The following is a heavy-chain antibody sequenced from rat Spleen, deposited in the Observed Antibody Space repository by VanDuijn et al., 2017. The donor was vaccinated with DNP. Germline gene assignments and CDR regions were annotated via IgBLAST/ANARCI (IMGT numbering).Heavy chain of an antibody. CDR2: ISSGGST. CDR1: GFSLPDYS. V-gene: IGHV2-19*01. CDR3: TRDVPNVLDY. D-gene: IGHD5-1*01. J-gene: IGHJ2*01. Sequence: QVQLKESGPGLVQPSQTLSLTCTASGFSLPDYSVHWVRQPPGKGLEWIAAISSGGSTYYNSALKSRLSISRDTSKSQVFLKMNSLQTEDTAIYFCTRDVPNVLDYWGQGVMVTVSS.